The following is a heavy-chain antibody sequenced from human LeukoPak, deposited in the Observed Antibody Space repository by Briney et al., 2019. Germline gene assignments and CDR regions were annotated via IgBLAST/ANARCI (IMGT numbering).Heavy chain of an antibody. Sequence: VASVKVSCKASGYTFICHYMHWVRQAPGQGLEWMGWINSNSGGTKYAQKFQGSVIMTRDTSISTAYMELSRLKSDDTAVYYCARGRIHSWSNAFDIWGQGTTVTVSS. CDR1: GYTFICHY. CDR2: INSNSGGT. V-gene: IGHV1-2*02. J-gene: IGHJ3*02. D-gene: IGHD5-18*01. CDR3: ARGRIHSWSNAFDI.